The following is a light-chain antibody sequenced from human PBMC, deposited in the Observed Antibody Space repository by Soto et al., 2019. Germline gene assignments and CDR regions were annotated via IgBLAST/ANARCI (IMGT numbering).Light chain of an antibody. CDR1: SSNIGSTS. V-gene: IGLV1-47*02. J-gene: IGLJ3*02. CDR3: ASWDNSLSGWV. CDR2: SDN. Sequence: QSVLTQPPSASGTPGQRVTISCSGSSSNIGSTSVYWYQQLPGTAPKLLIYSDNRRPSGVPDRLSGSKSGTSASLAISGLPSEDEADYYWASWDNSLSGWVFGGGTKLTVL.